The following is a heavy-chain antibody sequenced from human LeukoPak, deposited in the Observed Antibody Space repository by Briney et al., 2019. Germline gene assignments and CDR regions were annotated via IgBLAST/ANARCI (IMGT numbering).Heavy chain of an antibody. V-gene: IGHV4-39*07. CDR2: ISYDVNT. D-gene: IGHD3-3*01. CDR1: GGSITSGTYY. J-gene: IGHJ5*02. CDR3: ARDVEVLPAQPRNYDYWSGFWGFDA. Sequence: SGTLSLTCTVSGGSITSGTYYWVWIRQPPGKGLEWVGAISYDVNTYYNPALVGRVSIFEDFSVNEFSPKLTSMSAADTAVYSCARDVEVLPAQPRNYDYWSGFWGFDAWGQGTLDTVSS.